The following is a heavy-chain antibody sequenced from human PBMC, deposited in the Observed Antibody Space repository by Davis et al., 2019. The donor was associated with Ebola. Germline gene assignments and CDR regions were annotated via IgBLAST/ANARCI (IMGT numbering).Heavy chain of an antibody. D-gene: IGHD3-10*01. CDR1: GYTFTSYA. Sequence: ASVKVSCKASGYTFTSYAMHWVRQAPGQRLEWMGWINAGNGNTKYSQKFQGRVTITRDTSASTAYMELSRLRSDDTAVYYCARGLLWFGELLPHYYFDYWGQGTLVTVSS. V-gene: IGHV1-3*01. J-gene: IGHJ4*02. CDR3: ARGLLWFGELLPHYYFDY. CDR2: INAGNGNT.